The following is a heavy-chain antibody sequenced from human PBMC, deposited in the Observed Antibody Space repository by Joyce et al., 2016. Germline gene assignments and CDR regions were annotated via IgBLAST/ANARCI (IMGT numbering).Heavy chain of an antibody. J-gene: IGHJ3*02. CDR3: ARWIAITGSDAFDI. D-gene: IGHD1-20*01. CDR2: SNPGDSDT. V-gene: IGHV5-51*01. Sequence: EVRLVQSGAEVKKPGESLMISCKSSGYSFTSYWIGWVRQMPGKGLEWMGLSNPGDSDTRYSPPCQGQVTLSVDKSINTAYLRWGGLKASDTAMYFCARWIAITGSDAFDIWGQGTMVTVSS. CDR1: GYSFTSYW.